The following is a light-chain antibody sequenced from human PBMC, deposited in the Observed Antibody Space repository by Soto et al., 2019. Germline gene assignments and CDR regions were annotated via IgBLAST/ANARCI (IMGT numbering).Light chain of an antibody. V-gene: IGLV2-8*01. CDR3: SSYAGSKSYV. Sequence: QSALTQPPSASGSPGQSVTISCTGTSSDIGDYDYVSWYQQHPGKAPKLVIYEVTQRPSGVPDRFSGSKSGNTASLTVSGLQAEDEADYYCSSYAGSKSYVFETGTKVTVL. CDR1: SSDIGDYDY. CDR2: EVT. J-gene: IGLJ1*01.